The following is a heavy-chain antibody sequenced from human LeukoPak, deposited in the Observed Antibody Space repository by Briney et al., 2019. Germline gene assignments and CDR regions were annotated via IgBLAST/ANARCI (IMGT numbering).Heavy chain of an antibody. CDR3: ARGWYYVDY. D-gene: IGHD6-19*01. J-gene: IGHJ4*02. Sequence: SETLSLTCTVSGGYISPYYWSWIRQPPGKGLEWIGYIYYSGSTSYNPSLKSRVTISVDTSKNQFSLRLSSVTAADTAVYYCARGWYYVDYWGQGTLVTVSS. CDR1: GGYISPYY. CDR2: IYYSGST. V-gene: IGHV4-59*01.